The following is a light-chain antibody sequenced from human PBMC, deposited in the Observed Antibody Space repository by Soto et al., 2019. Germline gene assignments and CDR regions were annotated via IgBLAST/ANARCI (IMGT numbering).Light chain of an antibody. CDR1: QSISSW. V-gene: IGKV1-5*01. Sequence: DIQMTQSPSTLSASVGERVTITCRASQSISSWLAWYQQKPGKAPNLLIYDASSLESGVPSRFSGSGSGTEFTLTISSLQPDDFATYYCQQYNSYSYTFGQGTNVDIK. CDR2: DAS. J-gene: IGKJ2*01. CDR3: QQYNSYSYT.